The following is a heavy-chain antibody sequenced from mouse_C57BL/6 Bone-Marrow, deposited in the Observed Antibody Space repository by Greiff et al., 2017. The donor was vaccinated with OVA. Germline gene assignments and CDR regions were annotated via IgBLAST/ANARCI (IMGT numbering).Heavy chain of an antibody. D-gene: IGHD1-1*01. J-gene: IGHJ4*01. V-gene: IGHV8-12*01. CDR1: GFSLSTSGMG. CDR3: ARRKGPGGRDD. Sequence: QVTLKESGPGILQSSQTLSLTCSFSGFSLSTSGMGVSWIRPPPGKGLEWLAHIYWVDAKRYHPSLKSRLPLSKDTSRNQVFLKITRVDTADTATDYGARRKGPGGRDDWGQGTSVTVSA. CDR2: IYWVDAK.